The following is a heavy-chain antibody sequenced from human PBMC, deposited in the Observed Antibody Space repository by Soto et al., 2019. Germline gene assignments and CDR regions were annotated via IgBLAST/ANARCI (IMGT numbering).Heavy chain of an antibody. CDR2: ISVSGDKT. J-gene: IGHJ4*01. CDR3: ARWDGYADL. D-gene: IGHD5-12*01. CDR1: GFSIDTYS. V-gene: IGHV3-23*01. Sequence: GGSLRLSCAVSGFSIDTYSFAWVRQTPAKGLQWVSGISVSGDKTFYIDSVQGRFTISRDISKNTLSLQMHNLRVEDSAMYFCARWDGYADLWGRGTLVTVSS.